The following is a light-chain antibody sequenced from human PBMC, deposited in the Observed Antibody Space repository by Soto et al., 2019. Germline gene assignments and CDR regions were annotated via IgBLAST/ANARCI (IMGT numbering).Light chain of an antibody. CDR2: GAS. J-gene: IGKJ2*01. CDR1: QSVSSSY. CDR3: HQYGSLYT. V-gene: IGKV3-20*01. Sequence: EIVLTQSPGTLSLSPGERATLSCRASQSVSSSYLAWYQQKPGQAPRLLIYGASSRATVIPDRFSGSGSGTDFTLTISRLEPEDFAVYYCHQYGSLYTFGQGTKLEIK.